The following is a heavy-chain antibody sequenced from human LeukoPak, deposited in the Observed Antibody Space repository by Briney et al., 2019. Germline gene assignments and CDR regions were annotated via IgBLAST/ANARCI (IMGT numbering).Heavy chain of an antibody. CDR2: ISYIGST. V-gene: IGHV4-59*11. D-gene: IGHD3-22*01. Sequence: PSETLSLTCTVSGASFTTHYLSWIRQPPGKGLEWIGYISYIGSTNYSPSLKSRVTISIDTSKNEVSLKLTSVTAADTAVYYCASDSISMNAFDAWGQGTLVTVSS. CDR1: GASFTTHY. J-gene: IGHJ3*01. CDR3: ASDSISMNAFDA.